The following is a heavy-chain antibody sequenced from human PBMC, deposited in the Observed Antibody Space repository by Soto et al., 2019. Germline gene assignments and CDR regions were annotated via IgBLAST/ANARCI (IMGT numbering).Heavy chain of an antibody. D-gene: IGHD6-19*01. CDR1: GFTFSSYA. J-gene: IGHJ4*02. CDR3: ASRSSGWYFDY. CDR2: ISGSGGST. Sequence: EVPLLESGGGLVQPGGSLRLSCAASGFTFSSYAMNWVRQAPGKGLEWVSAISGSGGSTYYADSVKGRFTISRDNSKNTLYLQMNSLRAEDTAVYYCASRSSGWYFDYWGQGTLVTVSS. V-gene: IGHV3-23*01.